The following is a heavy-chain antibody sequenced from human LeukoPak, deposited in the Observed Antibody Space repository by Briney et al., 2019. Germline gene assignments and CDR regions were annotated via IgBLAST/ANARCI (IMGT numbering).Heavy chain of an antibody. CDR3: ARGDRITMVRGVINAFDI. D-gene: IGHD3-10*01. CDR1: GFTFSSDW. CDR2: INPDGSEK. Sequence: GGSLRLSCAVSGFTFSSDWMIWVRQAPGKGLEWVANINPDGSEKNYVESVKGRFTISRDNAKNSLYLQMNSLRADDTAVYYCARGDRITMVRGVINAFDIWGQGTMVSVSS. J-gene: IGHJ3*02. V-gene: IGHV3-7*01.